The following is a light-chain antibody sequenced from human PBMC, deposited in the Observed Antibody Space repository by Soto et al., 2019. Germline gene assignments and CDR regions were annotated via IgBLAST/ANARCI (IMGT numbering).Light chain of an antibody. CDR3: QQSYSTPLIT. Sequence: DIQMTQSPSSLSASVGDRVTITCRASQCIISYLNWYQQKPGKAPKLLIYAASSFQSGVPSRFSGSGSVTDFTLTISSLQPEDFATYYCQQSYSTPLITFGQGTRLEIK. CDR2: AAS. V-gene: IGKV1-39*01. CDR1: QCIISY. J-gene: IGKJ5*01.